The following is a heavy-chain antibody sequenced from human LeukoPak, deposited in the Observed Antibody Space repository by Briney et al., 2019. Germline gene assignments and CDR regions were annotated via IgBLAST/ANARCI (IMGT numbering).Heavy chain of an antibody. CDR2: IYTSGST. J-gene: IGHJ6*03. CDR1: GGSISSGSYF. Sequence: SETLSLTCTLTGGSISSGSYFWSWIRQPAEKGLVWIGRIYTSGSTNYNPSLKSRVTISVDTSKNQFSLKLSSVTAADTAVYYCARDVFSSSWYPLTGYYYYMDVWGKGTTVTISS. CDR3: ARDVFSSSWYPLTGYYYYMDV. V-gene: IGHV4-61*02. D-gene: IGHD6-13*01.